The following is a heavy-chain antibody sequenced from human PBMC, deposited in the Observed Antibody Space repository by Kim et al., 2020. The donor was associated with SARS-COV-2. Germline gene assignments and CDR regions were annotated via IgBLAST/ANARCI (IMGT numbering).Heavy chain of an antibody. CDR1: GFTFSTYW. Sequence: GGSLRLSCAASGFTFSTYWMSWVRQAPGKGLEWVANIKQDGIEKYYVDSVKGRFTISRDIAKNSLYLQMNSLRAEDTAVYYCARSPFSHTVATSFDYWGQGTQVTVSS. D-gene: IGHD5-12*01. V-gene: IGHV3-7*01. CDR2: IKQDGIEK. J-gene: IGHJ4*02. CDR3: ARSPFSHTVATSFDY.